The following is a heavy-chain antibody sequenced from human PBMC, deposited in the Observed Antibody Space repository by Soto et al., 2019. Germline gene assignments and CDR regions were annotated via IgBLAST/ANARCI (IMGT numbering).Heavy chain of an antibody. Sequence: PSETLSLTCTVSGGSISSGGYYWSWIRQHPGKGLEWIGYIYYSGSTYYNPSLKSRVTISVDTSKNQFSLKLSSVTAADTAVYYCARDLLRFGERYYYGMDVWGQGTTVTVSS. D-gene: IGHD3-10*01. CDR1: GGSISSGGYY. V-gene: IGHV4-31*03. J-gene: IGHJ6*02. CDR2: IYYSGST. CDR3: ARDLLRFGERYYYGMDV.